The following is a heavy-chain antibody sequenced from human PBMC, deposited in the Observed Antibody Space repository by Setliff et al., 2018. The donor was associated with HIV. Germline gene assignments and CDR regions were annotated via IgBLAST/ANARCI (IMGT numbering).Heavy chain of an antibody. CDR3: ARHKTHDYDGNSGYFDF. CDR1: GYSISNTGHY. D-gene: IGHD4-17*01. V-gene: IGHV4-38-2*01. Sequence: SETLSLTCVVSGYSISNTGHYWGWIRQPPGKGLEWIGSIYHTGDTYDNPSLKNRVTISRDTSKDRFSLNLRSVTAADTAIYYCARHKTHDYDGNSGYFDFWGQGILVTVSS. CDR2: IYHTGDT. J-gene: IGHJ4*02.